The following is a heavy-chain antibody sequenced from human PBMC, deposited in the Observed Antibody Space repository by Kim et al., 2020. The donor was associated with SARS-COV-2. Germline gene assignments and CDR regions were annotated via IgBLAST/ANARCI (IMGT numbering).Heavy chain of an antibody. D-gene: IGHD3-22*01. J-gene: IGHJ6*02. CDR1: GFTFSGSA. V-gene: IGHV3-73*01. CDR3: TSHRYYYDSSGYYPDYYYYYGMDV. CDR2: IRSKANSYAT. Sequence: GGSLRLSCAASGFTFSGSAMHWVRQASGKGLEWVGRIRSKANSYATAYAASVKGRFTISRDDSKNTAYLQMNSLKTEDTAVYYCTSHRYYYDSSGYYPDYYYYYGMDVWGQGTTVTVSS.